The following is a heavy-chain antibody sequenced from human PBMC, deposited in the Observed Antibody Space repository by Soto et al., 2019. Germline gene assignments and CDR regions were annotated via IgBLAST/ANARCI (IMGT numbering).Heavy chain of an antibody. D-gene: IGHD6-19*01. CDR2: TYYRSRWFN. J-gene: IGHJ4*02. V-gene: IGHV6-1*01. CDR3: ARGYSTGWYYFDY. CDR1: GDSVSSNIAT. Sequence: PSQTLSLTCVISGDSVSSNIATWGWIRQSPSRGLEWLGRTYYRSRWFNDYAVSVKSRITINPDTSKNQFSLQLNSVSPEDTAVYYCARGYSTGWYYFDYWGQGTLVTVSS.